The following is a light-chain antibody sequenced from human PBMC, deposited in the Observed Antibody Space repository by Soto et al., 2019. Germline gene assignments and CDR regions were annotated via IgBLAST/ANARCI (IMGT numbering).Light chain of an antibody. CDR1: SSDIGGYNY. V-gene: IGLV2-14*01. J-gene: IGLJ2*01. CDR3: SSFASGYTVV. Sequence: QSALTQPASVSGSPGQSITISCTGTSSDIGGYNYVSWYQQHPGKAPQLMFYEVGNRPSGVSNRFSGSKSGNTASLTISGLQPEDEADYYCSSFASGYTVVFGGGTKVTVL. CDR2: EVG.